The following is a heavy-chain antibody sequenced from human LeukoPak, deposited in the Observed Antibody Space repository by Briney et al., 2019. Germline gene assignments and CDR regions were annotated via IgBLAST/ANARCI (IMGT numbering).Heavy chain of an antibody. Sequence: ASVKVSCKASGYTFSSYDFNWVRQATGQGLEWMGWMNPNSGNTGYAQKFQGRVTITRNTSITTTYMELSSLRSEDTAVYYCVRGTRLAHYFMDVWGKGTTVTVSS. CDR2: MNPNSGNT. D-gene: IGHD6-19*01. CDR1: GYTFSSYD. CDR3: VRGTRLAHYFMDV. J-gene: IGHJ6*03. V-gene: IGHV1-8*03.